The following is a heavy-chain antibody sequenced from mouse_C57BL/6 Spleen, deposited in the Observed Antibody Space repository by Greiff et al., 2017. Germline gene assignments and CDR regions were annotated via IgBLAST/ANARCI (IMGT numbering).Heavy chain of an antibody. V-gene: IGHV5-17*01. J-gene: IGHJ4*01. Sequence: EVMLVESGGGLVKPGGSLKLSCAASGFTFSDYGMHWVRQAPEKGLEWVAYISSGSSTIYYSDTVKGRFTISRANAKNTLFLQLSSLRSEDTAMYYCARDGYDVRAMDYWGQGTSVTVSS. D-gene: IGHD2-2*01. CDR2: ISSGSSTI. CDR1: GFTFSDYG. CDR3: ARDGYDVRAMDY.